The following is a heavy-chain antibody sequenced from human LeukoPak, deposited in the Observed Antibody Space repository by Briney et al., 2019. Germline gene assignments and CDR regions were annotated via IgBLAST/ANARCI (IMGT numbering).Heavy chain of an antibody. CDR3: TTYYGTNGYYAFDI. CDR2: IHPGDSNT. J-gene: IGHJ3*02. D-gene: IGHD3-22*01. CDR1: GYSFTTYW. V-gene: IGHV5-51*01. Sequence: GESLKISCKGSGYSFTTYWIGWVRKMPGKGLEWLEIIHPGDSNTGYSPSFQGQVTISADKSITTAYLRWSSLKASDTAMYYCTTYYGTNGYYAFDIWGQGTMVTVSS.